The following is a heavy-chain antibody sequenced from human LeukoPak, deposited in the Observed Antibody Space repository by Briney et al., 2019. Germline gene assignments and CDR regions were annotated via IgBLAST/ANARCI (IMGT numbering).Heavy chain of an antibody. Sequence: PGGSLRLSCAASGFTVTSNYMNWVRQAPGKGLEWVSVIYRGGTTYYADSVKGRFTISRDNAKNSLYLQMDSLTAEDTAVYYCARDSGIAGYYFDYWGQGSLVTVSS. CDR2: IYRGGTT. J-gene: IGHJ4*02. CDR3: ARDSGIAGYYFDY. CDR1: GFTVTSNY. V-gene: IGHV3-66*01. D-gene: IGHD6-13*01.